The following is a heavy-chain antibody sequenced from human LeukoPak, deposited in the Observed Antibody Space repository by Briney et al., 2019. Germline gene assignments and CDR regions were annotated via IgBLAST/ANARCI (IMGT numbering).Heavy chain of an antibody. CDR3: VRDKLTGASRLDY. Sequence: PGGSLRLSCAASGFTFSNYWMSWVSQAPGKELEWVANIKQDGSEIYYVDSVKGRFTISRDNAKNSLYLQMNSLRAEDTAVYYCVRDKLTGASRLDYWGQGTLLTVSS. V-gene: IGHV3-7*03. CDR1: GFTFSNYW. J-gene: IGHJ4*02. CDR2: IKQDGSEI. D-gene: IGHD7-27*01.